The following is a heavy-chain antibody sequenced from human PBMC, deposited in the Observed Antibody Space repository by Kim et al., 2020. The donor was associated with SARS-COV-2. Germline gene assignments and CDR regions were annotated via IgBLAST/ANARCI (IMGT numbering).Heavy chain of an antibody. D-gene: IGHD6-13*01. CDR3: SKDSAYTATWYLYFDS. V-gene: IGHV3-23*01. J-gene: IGHJ4*01. CDR2: ISGSGGVA. Sequence: GGSLRLSCAASGFSFSNYAMSWIRQAPGKGLEWVAAISGSGGVAHYADSVKGRFNISRDNSKNIVYLQINNLRAEDMAVYYCSKDSAYTATWYLYFDSWG. CDR1: GFSFSNYA.